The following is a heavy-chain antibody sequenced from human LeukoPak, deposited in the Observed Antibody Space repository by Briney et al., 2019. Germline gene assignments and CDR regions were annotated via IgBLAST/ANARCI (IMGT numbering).Heavy chain of an antibody. J-gene: IGHJ5*02. CDR1: GFTFSGYA. CDR2: IGGSDGTT. Sequence: PGGSLRLSCAASGFTFSGYAMNWVRQAPGKGLEWGSIIGGSDGTTYYADSVKGRFTISRDNFQNTLYLQMNSLRAEDTAVYYCARRNAAYGPFDPWGQGTLVTVSS. CDR3: ARRNAAYGPFDP. D-gene: IGHD3-10*01. V-gene: IGHV3-23*01.